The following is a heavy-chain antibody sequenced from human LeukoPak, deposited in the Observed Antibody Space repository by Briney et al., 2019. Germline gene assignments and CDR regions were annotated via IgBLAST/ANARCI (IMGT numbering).Heavy chain of an antibody. CDR3: ARHTTHGDYNPNDY. Sequence: PGGSLRLSCAASGFTFSSYWMSWVRQAPGKGLEWIGEINHSGSTNYNPSLKSRVTISVDTSKNQFSLKLSSVTAADTAVYYCARHTTHGDYNPNDYWGQGTLVTVSS. J-gene: IGHJ4*02. CDR2: INHSGST. D-gene: IGHD3-16*01. V-gene: IGHV4-34*01. CDR1: GFTFSSYW.